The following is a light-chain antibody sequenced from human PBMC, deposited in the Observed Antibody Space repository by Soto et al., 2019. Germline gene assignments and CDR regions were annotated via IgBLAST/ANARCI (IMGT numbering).Light chain of an antibody. V-gene: IGLV2-8*01. CDR1: SSDVGGYNF. CDR2: EVS. J-gene: IGLJ2*01. CDR3: SSYADSNNLV. Sequence: QSVLTQPPSASGSPGQSVTISCTGTSSDVGGYNFVSWYQHHAGKAPKLMIYEVSKRPSGVPDRFSGSKSGNTASLTVSGLQADDEADYYCSSYADSNNLVFGGGTKVTVL.